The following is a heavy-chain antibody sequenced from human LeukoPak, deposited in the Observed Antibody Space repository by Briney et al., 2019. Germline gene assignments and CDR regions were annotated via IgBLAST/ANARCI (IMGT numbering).Heavy chain of an antibody. CDR3: ARENELRFLECRWFDP. CDR2: IYYSGST. CDR1: GGSISSHY. D-gene: IGHD3-3*01. Sequence: SETLSLTCTVSGGSISSHYWSWIRQPPGKGLEWIGYIYYSGSTNYNPSLKSRVTISVDTSKNQFSLKLSSVTAADTAMYYCARENELRFLECRWFDPWGQGTLVTVSS. J-gene: IGHJ5*02. V-gene: IGHV4-59*11.